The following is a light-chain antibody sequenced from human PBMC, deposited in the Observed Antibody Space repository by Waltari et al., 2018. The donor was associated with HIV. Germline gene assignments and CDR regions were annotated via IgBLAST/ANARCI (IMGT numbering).Light chain of an antibody. Sequence: EIVLTQSPGTLSLSPEERATLSCRASQSVSSSYLAWYQQKPGQAPRLLIYGASSRATGIPDRFSGSGSGTDFTLTISRLEPEDFAVYYCQQYGGSPGFTFGPGTKVDIK. J-gene: IGKJ3*01. CDR3: QQYGGSPGFT. V-gene: IGKV3-20*01. CDR2: GAS. CDR1: QSVSSSY.